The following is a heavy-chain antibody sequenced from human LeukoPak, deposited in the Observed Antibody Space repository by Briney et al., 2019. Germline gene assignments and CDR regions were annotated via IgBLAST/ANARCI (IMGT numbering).Heavy chain of an antibody. CDR3: ARGGYTYGYGY. CDR2: INHSGST. D-gene: IGHD5-18*01. Sequence: SETLSLTCAVYGGSFSDYYWSWIRQPPGKGLEWIGEINHSGSTNYNPSLKSRVTISVDTSKNQFSLKLNSVTAADTAVYYCARGGYTYGYGYWGQGTLVTVPS. J-gene: IGHJ4*02. V-gene: IGHV4-34*01. CDR1: GGSFSDYY.